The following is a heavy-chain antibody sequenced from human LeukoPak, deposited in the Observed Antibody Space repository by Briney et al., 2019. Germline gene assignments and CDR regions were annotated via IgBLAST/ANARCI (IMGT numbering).Heavy chain of an antibody. CDR2: IHHSGST. V-gene: IGHV4-4*02. Sequence: SGTLSLTCAVSGASISSSYWWSWVRQPPGKGLEWIGEIHHSGSTKYNPSLKSRVTISVDKSKNQFSLKLSSVTAADTAVYYCAPSPCSGDSCYRFDFWGQGTQVTVFS. J-gene: IGHJ4*02. CDR3: APSPCSGDSCYRFDF. D-gene: IGHD2-15*01. CDR1: GASISSSYW.